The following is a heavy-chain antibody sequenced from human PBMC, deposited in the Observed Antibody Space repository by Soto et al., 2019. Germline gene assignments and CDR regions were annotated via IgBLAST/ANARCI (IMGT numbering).Heavy chain of an antibody. CDR3: ARERHQLLSYGMDG. CDR1: GFTFSSYA. CDR2: ISYDGSNK. V-gene: IGHV3-30-3*01. J-gene: IGHJ6*02. Sequence: QVQLVESGGGVVQPGRSLRLSCAASGFTFSSYAMHWVRQAPGKGQEWVAVISYDGSNKYYADSVKGRFTISRDNSKHTLYLQMSSLRAEDTAVYYCARERHQLLSYGMDGWGQGTPVTVSS. D-gene: IGHD2-2*01.